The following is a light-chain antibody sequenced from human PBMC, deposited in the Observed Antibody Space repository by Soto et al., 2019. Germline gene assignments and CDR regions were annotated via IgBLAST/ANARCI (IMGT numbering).Light chain of an antibody. CDR1: SSDVGDYPY. CDR3: SSYSSSSTLGL. CDR2: GVR. Sequence: QSALTQPASVSGSPGQSITISCTGASSDVGDYPYVSWYQQHPGKAPKLIIYGVRDRPSGVSNRFSGSKSGNTASLTISGLQPEDEADYYCSSYSSSSTLGLFGGGTTLTVL. V-gene: IGLV2-14*01. J-gene: IGLJ2*01.